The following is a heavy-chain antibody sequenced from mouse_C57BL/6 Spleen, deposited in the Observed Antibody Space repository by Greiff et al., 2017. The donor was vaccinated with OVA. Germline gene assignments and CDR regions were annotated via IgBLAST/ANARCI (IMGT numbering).Heavy chain of an antibody. CDR1: GYTFTSYW. Sequence: QVQLQQPGAELVRPGTSVKLSCKASGYTFTSYWMHWVKQRPGQGLEWIGVIDPSDSYTNYNQKFKGKATLTVDTSSSTAYMQLSSLTSEDSAVYYCARDGNSYFDYWGQGTTLTVSS. D-gene: IGHD2-1*01. CDR2: IDPSDSYT. CDR3: ARDGNSYFDY. V-gene: IGHV1-59*01. J-gene: IGHJ2*01.